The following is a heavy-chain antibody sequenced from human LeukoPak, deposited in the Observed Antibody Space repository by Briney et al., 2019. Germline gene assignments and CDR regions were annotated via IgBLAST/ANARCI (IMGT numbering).Heavy chain of an antibody. CDR2: IIPIFGTA. D-gene: IGHD5-24*01. J-gene: IGHJ5*02. Sequence: SVKVSCKASGGTFSSYVINWVRQAPGQGLEWMGGIIPIFGTANYAQKFQGRVAITRNTSISTAYMELSSLRSEDTAVYYCARYLSVAMAQGLGWFDPWGQGTLVTVSS. V-gene: IGHV1-69*05. CDR1: GGTFSSYV. CDR3: ARYLSVAMAQGLGWFDP.